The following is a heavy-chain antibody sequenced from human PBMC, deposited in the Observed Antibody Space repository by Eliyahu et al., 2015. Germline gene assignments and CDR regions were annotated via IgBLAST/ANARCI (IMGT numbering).Heavy chain of an antibody. V-gene: IGHV3-21*01. Sequence: EVQLVESGGGLVKPGGSLXLXXXAXGFTFSSYSMNWVRQAPGKGLEWVSSISSSSSYIYYADSXKGRFTISRDNAKNSLYLQMNSLRAEDTAVYYCAREEDYDSSGYWGQGTLVTVSS. CDR2: ISSSSSYI. D-gene: IGHD3-22*01. J-gene: IGHJ4*02. CDR1: GFTFSSYS. CDR3: AREEDYDSSGY.